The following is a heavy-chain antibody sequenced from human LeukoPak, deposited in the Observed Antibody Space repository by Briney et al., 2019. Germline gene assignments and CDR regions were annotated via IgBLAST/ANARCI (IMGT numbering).Heavy chain of an antibody. V-gene: IGHV3-30-3*01. Sequence: GGSLRLSCVASGFPFSSYWMTWVRQAPGKGLEWVAVISYDGSNKYYADSVKGRFTISRDNSKNTLYLQMNSLRAEDTAVYYCARGPRLIVGATFDYWGQGTLVTVSS. CDR3: ARGPRLIVGATFDY. CDR2: ISYDGSNK. D-gene: IGHD1-26*01. J-gene: IGHJ4*02. CDR1: GFPFSSYW.